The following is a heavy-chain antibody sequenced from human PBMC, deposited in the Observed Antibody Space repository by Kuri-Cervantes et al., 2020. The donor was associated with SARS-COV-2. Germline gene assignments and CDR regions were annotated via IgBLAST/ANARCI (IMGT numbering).Heavy chain of an antibody. Sequence: GGSLRLSCAASGFTFSSYAMSWVRQAPGKGLEWVSAISGSGGSTYYADSVKGRFTISRDNSKNTLYLQMNSLRAEDTAVYYCARGDCSSTSCYGPFAFDIWGQGTMVT. CDR2: ISGSGGST. CDR1: GFTFSSYA. CDR3: ARGDCSSTSCYGPFAFDI. V-gene: IGHV3-23*01. J-gene: IGHJ3*02. D-gene: IGHD2-2*01.